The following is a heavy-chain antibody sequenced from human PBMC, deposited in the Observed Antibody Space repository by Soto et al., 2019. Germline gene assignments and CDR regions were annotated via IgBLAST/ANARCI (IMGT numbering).Heavy chain of an antibody. Sequence: SETPSITCTAPGGSISSYYWSWIRLPPGKGLEWIGYIYYSGRTNYNPSLKSRVTISVDTSKNQFSLKLSSVTAADTAVYYCAREDAVGGYKLFDYWGQGTLVTVSS. CDR3: AREDAVGGYKLFDY. CDR2: IYYSGRT. V-gene: IGHV4-59*01. CDR1: GGSISSYY. D-gene: IGHD1-26*01. J-gene: IGHJ4*02.